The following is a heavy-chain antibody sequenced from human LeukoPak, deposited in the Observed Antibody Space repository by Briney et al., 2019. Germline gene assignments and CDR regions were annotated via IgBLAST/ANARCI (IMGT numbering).Heavy chain of an antibody. CDR3: AKLTSGSGSSALFDY. V-gene: IGHV3-23*01. CDR1: GFTFSSYA. J-gene: IGHJ4*02. D-gene: IGHD3-10*01. Sequence: GGSLRLSCAASGFTFSSYAMSWVRQAPGKGLEWVSAISGSGGSTYYADSVKGRFTISRDKSKNTLYLQMNSLRAEDTAVYYCAKLTSGSGSSALFDYWGQGTLVTVSS. CDR2: ISGSGGST.